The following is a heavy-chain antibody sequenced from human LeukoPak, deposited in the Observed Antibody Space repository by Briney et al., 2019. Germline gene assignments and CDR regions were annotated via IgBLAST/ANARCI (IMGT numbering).Heavy chain of an antibody. J-gene: IGHJ6*02. V-gene: IGHV4-39*01. CDR1: GGSIGSSGFY. CDR2: IYYPEST. D-gene: IGHD6-19*01. Sequence: SETLSLTCKVSGGSIGSSGFYWGWIRQPPGKGLEWIGSIYYPESTHYNPSLESRVTISVDTSKYQVSLTLSSVTATDTAVYYCVRHVSSDWDYYNGLDVWGQGTTVTVSS. CDR3: VRHVSSDWDYYNGLDV.